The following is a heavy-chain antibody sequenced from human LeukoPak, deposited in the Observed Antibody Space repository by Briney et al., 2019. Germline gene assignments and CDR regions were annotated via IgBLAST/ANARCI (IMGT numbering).Heavy chain of an antibody. CDR2: INHSGST. CDR1: GGSFSGYY. J-gene: IGHJ3*02. D-gene: IGHD3-10*01. Sequence: SETLSLTCAVYGGSFSGYYWSWIRQPPGKGLEWIGEINHSGSTNYNPSLKSRVTISVDTSKNQFSLKLSSVTAADTAVYYCARAIYGSGRSAFDIWGQGTMVTVSS. V-gene: IGHV4-34*01. CDR3: ARAIYGSGRSAFDI.